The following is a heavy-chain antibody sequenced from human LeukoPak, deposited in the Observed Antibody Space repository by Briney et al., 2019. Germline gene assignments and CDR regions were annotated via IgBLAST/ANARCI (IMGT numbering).Heavy chain of an antibody. CDR2: INTSGGST. Sequence: ASLRVSSKASGYTFTSYYMHWVRQAPGQGLEWMGIINTSGGSTSYAQKFQGRVTMTRDMSTSTVYMELSSLGSEDTAVYYCARVRDGYNATYDMWGQGTMVTVPS. CDR1: GYTFTSYY. J-gene: IGHJ3*02. CDR3: ARVRDGYNATYDM. D-gene: IGHD5-24*01. V-gene: IGHV1-46*01.